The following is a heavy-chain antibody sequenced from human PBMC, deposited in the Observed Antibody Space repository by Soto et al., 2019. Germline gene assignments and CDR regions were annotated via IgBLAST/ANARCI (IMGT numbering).Heavy chain of an antibody. CDR3: ARGSKGTYGMDV. Sequence: GGSLRLSCAASGYTFRSYDMHWVRQVTGKGLEWVSVIGSAGDSNYAPSVKGRFTISRENAMNSLYLQMNSLRAGDTAVYYCARGSKGTYGMDVWGQGTTVTVSS. V-gene: IGHV3-13*01. CDR2: IGSAGDS. J-gene: IGHJ6*02. CDR1: GYTFRSYD. D-gene: IGHD3-10*01.